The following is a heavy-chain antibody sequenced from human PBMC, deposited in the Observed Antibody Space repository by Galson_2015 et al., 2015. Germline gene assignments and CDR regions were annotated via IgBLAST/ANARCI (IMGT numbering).Heavy chain of an antibody. J-gene: IGHJ6*02. D-gene: IGHD4-17*01. CDR3: ARVSTGTTVYYYYYCGMDV. Sequence: SCKASGGTFSSYAISWVRQAPGQGLEWMGGIIPIFGTAYYAQKFQGRVTITADESTSTAYMELSSLRSEDTAVYYCARVSTGTTVYYYYYCGMDVWGQGTTVTVSS. V-gene: IGHV1-69*01. CDR2: IIPIFGTA. CDR1: GGTFSSYA.